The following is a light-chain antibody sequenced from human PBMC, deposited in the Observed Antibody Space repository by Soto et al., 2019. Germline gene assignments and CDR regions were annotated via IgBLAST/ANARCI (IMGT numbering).Light chain of an antibody. CDR3: SSYTSSSTYV. V-gene: IGLV2-18*02. CDR2: EVS. J-gene: IGLJ1*01. Sequence: SALTKPPSVSGSPGVSVAICCSGTSSDVGSYNRVSWYQQPPGTAPKVMIYEVSNRPSGVPDRFSGSKSGNTASLTISGLQAEDEADYYCSSYTSSSTYVFGTGTKVTVL. CDR1: SSDVGSYNR.